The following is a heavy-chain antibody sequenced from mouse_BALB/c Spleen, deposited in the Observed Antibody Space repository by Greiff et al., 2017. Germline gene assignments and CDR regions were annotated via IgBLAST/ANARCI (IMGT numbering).Heavy chain of an antibody. D-gene: IGHD1-2*01. CDR3: AREGYYGSYYYAMDY. Sequence: QVQLQQSGPGLVAPSQSLSITCTVSGFSLTSYGVHWVRQPPGKGLEWLGVIWAGGSTNYNSALMSRLSISKDNSKSQVFLKMNSLQTDDTAMYYCAREGYYGSYYYAMDYWGQGTSVTVSS. V-gene: IGHV2-9*02. CDR2: IWAGGST. J-gene: IGHJ4*01. CDR1: GFSLTSYG.